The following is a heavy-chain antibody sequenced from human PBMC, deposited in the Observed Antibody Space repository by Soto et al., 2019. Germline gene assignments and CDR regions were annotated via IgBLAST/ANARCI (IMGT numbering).Heavy chain of an antibody. CDR2: INPSGGST. J-gene: IGHJ6*02. CDR3: ATWSQQLGPTNSPHCGMDV. Sequence: ASVKVSCKASGYTFTSYYMHWVRQAPGQGLEWMGIINPSGGSTSYAQKFQGRVTMTRDTSTSTVYMELSSLRSEDTAVYYCATWSQQLGPTNSPHCGMDVWGHGTTVNVSS. CDR1: GYTFTSYY. V-gene: IGHV1-46*01. D-gene: IGHD6-6*01.